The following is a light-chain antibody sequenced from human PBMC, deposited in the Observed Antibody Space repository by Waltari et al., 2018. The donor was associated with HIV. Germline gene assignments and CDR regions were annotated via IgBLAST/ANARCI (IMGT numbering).Light chain of an antibody. CDR2: GAS. V-gene: IGKV3-20*01. CDR1: QSISSNY. CDR3: QQSYGTPRT. Sequence: IVLTQSPGTLSLSPGERATLSCRASQSISSNYLAWYQKTPGQAPRLLIYGASNRATGIPDRFSGSGSGTDFTLTISRLEPEDFATYYCQQSYGTPRTFGQGTKVEIK. J-gene: IGKJ1*01.